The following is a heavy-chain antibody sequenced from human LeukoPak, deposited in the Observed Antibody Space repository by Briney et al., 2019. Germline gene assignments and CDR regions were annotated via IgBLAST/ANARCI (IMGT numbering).Heavy chain of an antibody. CDR2: ISSGDSNI. Sequence: PGGSLRLSCAASGFTFSTYEMNWVRQAPGKGLEWVSYISSGDSNIYYADSVKGRFTISRDNAKNSLYLQMNSLRAEDTAVYYCAKDRYSSTWYLIDYWGQGTLVTVSS. J-gene: IGHJ4*02. CDR1: GFTFSTYE. CDR3: AKDRYSSTWYLIDY. V-gene: IGHV3-48*03. D-gene: IGHD6-13*01.